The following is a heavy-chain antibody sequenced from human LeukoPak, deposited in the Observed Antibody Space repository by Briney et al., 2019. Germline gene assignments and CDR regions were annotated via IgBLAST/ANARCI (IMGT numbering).Heavy chain of an antibody. CDR1: GYTFSSYA. D-gene: IGHD3-22*01. Sequence: GGSLRLSCAASGYTFSSYAMTWVRQAPGKGLEWVSAISGSGGSIYYADSVKGRFTISRDNSKNTLSLQMSSLRAEDTAVYYCAKFAGRYYDSSGYFHYWGQGTLVTVSS. V-gene: IGHV3-23*01. CDR2: ISGSGGSI. CDR3: AKFAGRYYDSSGYFHY. J-gene: IGHJ4*02.